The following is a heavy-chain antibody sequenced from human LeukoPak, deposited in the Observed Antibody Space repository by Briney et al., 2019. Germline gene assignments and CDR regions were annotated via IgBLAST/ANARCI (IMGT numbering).Heavy chain of an antibody. CDR2: LYHTGST. CDR3: ARGRSGYGGNSGIASCDY. V-gene: IGHV4-38-2*02. CDR1: GHSISNGYY. J-gene: IGHJ4*02. D-gene: IGHD4-23*01. Sequence: PSETLSLTCTVSGHSISNGYYGRWLPEAPEKGREWSESLYHTGSTYYNPSLKSRVIISVDTSKNQFSLKLSSVTAADTAVYYCARGRSGYGGNSGIASCDYWGQGTLVTVSS.